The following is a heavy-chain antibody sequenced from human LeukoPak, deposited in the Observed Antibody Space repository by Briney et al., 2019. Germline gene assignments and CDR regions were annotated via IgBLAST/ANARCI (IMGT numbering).Heavy chain of an antibody. CDR2: INPNSGGT. Sequence: ASVKVSCKASGHTFTGYYMHWVRQAPGQGLEWMGWINPNSGGTNYAQKFQGRVTMTRDTSISTAYMELSRLRSDDTAVYYCARVRVGYCSGGSCYSYYYYYMDVWGKGTTVTVSS. CDR1: GHTFTGYY. D-gene: IGHD2-15*01. CDR3: ARVRVGYCSGGSCYSYYYYYMDV. V-gene: IGHV1-2*02. J-gene: IGHJ6*03.